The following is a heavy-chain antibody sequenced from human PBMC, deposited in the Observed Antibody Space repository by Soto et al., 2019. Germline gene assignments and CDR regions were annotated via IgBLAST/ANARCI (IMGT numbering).Heavy chain of an antibody. Sequence: GGSLRLSCAASGFTFSDYYMSWIRQAPGQGLEWVSYISSSSSYTNYADSVKGRFTISRDNAKNSLYLQMNSLRAEDTAVYYCARDKADSSGWYPRVPYWYFDLWGRGTLVTVSS. CDR1: GFTFSDYY. J-gene: IGHJ2*01. D-gene: IGHD6-19*01. CDR2: ISSSSSYT. CDR3: ARDKADSSGWYPRVPYWYFDL. V-gene: IGHV3-11*06.